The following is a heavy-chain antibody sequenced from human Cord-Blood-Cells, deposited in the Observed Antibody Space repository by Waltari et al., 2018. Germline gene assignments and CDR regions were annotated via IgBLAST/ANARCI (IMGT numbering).Heavy chain of an antibody. Sequence: QVQLVQSGAEVKKPGASVKVSCKASGYTFTGYYMHWVRQAPGQGLEWMGLINPNIGCTNYAQKLKGWVTMTRDTSISTAYMELSRLRSDDTAVYYCARGGSGANWGPAFDYWGQGTLVTVSS. V-gene: IGHV1-2*04. CDR1: GYTFTGYY. CDR2: INPNIGCT. D-gene: IGHD7-27*01. CDR3: ARGGSGANWGPAFDY. J-gene: IGHJ4*02.